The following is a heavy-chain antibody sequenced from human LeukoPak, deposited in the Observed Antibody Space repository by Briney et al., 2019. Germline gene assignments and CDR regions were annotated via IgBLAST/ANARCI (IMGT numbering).Heavy chain of an antibody. J-gene: IGHJ5*02. CDR1: GGSISSGGYY. CDR3: ASYSSWFDP. CDR2: IYTSGST. D-gene: IGHD4-11*01. Sequence: SETLSLTCTVSGGSISSGGYYWSWIRQPAGKGLEWIGRIYTSGSTNYNPSLKSRVTISVDTSKNQFSLKLSSVTAADTAVYYCASYSSWFDPWGQGTLVTVSS. V-gene: IGHV4-61*02.